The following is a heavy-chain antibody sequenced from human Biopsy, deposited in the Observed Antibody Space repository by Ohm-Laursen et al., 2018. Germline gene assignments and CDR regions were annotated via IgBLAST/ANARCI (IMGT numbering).Heavy chain of an antibody. D-gene: IGHD6-13*01. CDR2: ISSSGNTE. CDR3: VTEVGGVSSWYNN. V-gene: IGHV3-11*01. J-gene: IGHJ4*02. CDR1: GFSFADYY. Sequence: GSLRPSCAANGFSFADYYMSWIRQAPGKGLDWVSYISSSGNTEKYADSVKGRFTISRDNAKQSVHLQMNSLRAEDTAVYYCVTEVGGVSSWYNNWGQGTLVTVSS.